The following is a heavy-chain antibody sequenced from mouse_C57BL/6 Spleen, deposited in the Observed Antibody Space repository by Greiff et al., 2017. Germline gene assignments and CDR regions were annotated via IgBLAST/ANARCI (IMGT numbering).Heavy chain of an antibody. CDR3: ARSGGVTTGFDY. V-gene: IGHV1-82*01. CDR1: GYAFSSSW. CDR2: IYPGDGDT. D-gene: IGHD2-2*01. J-gene: IGHJ2*01. Sequence: QVHVKQSGPELVKPGASVKISCKASGYAFSSSWMNWVKQRPGKGLEWIGRIYPGDGDTNYNGKFKGKATLTADKSSSTAYMQLSSLTSEYSAVYFCARSGGVTTGFDYWGQGTTLTVSS.